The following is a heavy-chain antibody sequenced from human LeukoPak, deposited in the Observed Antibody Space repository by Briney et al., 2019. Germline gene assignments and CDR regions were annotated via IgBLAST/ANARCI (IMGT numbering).Heavy chain of an antibody. CDR1: GYTFTGYY. CDR2: ISAYNGNT. D-gene: IGHD6-13*01. J-gene: IGHJ4*02. CDR3: ARYGIAAAGTGFDY. V-gene: IGHV1-18*04. Sequence: ASVKVSCKASGYTFTGYYMHWVRQAPGQGLEWMGWISAYNGNTNYAQKLQGRVTMTTDTSTSTAYMELRSLRSDDTAVYYCARYGIAAAGTGFDYWGQGTLVTVSS.